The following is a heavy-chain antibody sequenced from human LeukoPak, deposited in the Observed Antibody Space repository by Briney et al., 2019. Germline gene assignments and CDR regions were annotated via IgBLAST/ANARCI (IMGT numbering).Heavy chain of an antibody. J-gene: IGHJ3*02. D-gene: IGHD5-24*01. Sequence: GGSLRLSCATSGFTFSSDPMNWVRQAPGKGLEWVSHIRSGGDNIHYADSVRGRFTISRDNAKNSLYLQMNSLRVEDTAVYFCVRDAQFAFDIWGQGTMVTVSS. CDR2: IRSGGDNI. CDR3: VRDAQFAFDI. V-gene: IGHV3-48*01. CDR1: GFTFSSDP.